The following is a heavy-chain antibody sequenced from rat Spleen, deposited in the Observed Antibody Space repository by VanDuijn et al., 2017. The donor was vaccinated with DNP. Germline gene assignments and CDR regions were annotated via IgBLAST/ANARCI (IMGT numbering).Heavy chain of an antibody. Sequence: EVQLVESGGGLVQPGRSLKLSCAASGFTFSNYDMAWVRQAPTKGLEWVASISTSGGSTYYRNSVKGRFTVSRDNAKSTLYLQMDSLRSEDPATYYCARTGFDYWGQGVMVTVSS. D-gene: IGHD4-2*01. CDR2: ISTSGGST. CDR1: GFTFSNYD. CDR3: ARTGFDY. J-gene: IGHJ2*01. V-gene: IGHV5-25*01.